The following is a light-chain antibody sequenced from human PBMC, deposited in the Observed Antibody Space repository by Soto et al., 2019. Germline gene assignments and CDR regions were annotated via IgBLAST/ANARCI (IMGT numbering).Light chain of an antibody. CDR1: SSNIEDNY. CDR3: GTWDNSLSGGV. V-gene: IGLV1-51*02. Sequence: SVLTQPPSVSAAPGQKVTISCSGSSSNIEDNYVSWYQQLPGTAPKLLIYEDNRRPSGIPDRFSGSKSGTSATLGITGLQTGDEADYYCGTWDNSLSGGVFGGGTKVTVL. CDR2: EDN. J-gene: IGLJ3*02.